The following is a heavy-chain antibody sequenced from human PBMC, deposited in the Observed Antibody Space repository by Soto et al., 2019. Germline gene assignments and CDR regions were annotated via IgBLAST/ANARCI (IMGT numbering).Heavy chain of an antibody. D-gene: IGHD3-16*01. V-gene: IGHV1-18*01. CDR2: ISAYNGNT. CDR1: GYTFTSYG. Sequence: ASVKVSCKASGYTFTSYGISWVRQAPGQGLKWMGWISAYNGNTNYAQKLQGRVTMTTDTSTSTAYMELRSLRSDDTAVYYCARDLDSTLPPKLYYYYYMDVWGKGTTVTVSS. J-gene: IGHJ6*03. CDR3: ARDLDSTLPPKLYYYYYMDV.